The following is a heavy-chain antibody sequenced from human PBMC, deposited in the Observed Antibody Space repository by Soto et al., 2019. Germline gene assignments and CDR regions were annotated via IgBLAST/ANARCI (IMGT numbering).Heavy chain of an antibody. V-gene: IGHV4-30-2*01. J-gene: IGHJ4*02. Sequence: SETLSLTCAVSGGSIDSGAYSLSWIRQPPGKGLEWIGYVSHSGTAYSIPSLNGRLTLSVDSSQTQFSLKLTSVTAADSAVYYCARIHWTQSSLDYWGRGILVT. CDR3: ARIHWTQSSLDY. D-gene: IGHD6-19*01. CDR1: GGSIDSGAYS. CDR2: VSHSGTA.